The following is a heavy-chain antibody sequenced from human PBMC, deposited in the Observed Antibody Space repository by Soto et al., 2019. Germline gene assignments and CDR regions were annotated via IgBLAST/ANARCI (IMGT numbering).Heavy chain of an antibody. CDR3: ARDLDRRRAYYYDSSGYPSHYYGMDV. CDR1: GHTFTSYY. CDR2: INPSGGST. J-gene: IGHJ6*02. V-gene: IGHV1-46*01. D-gene: IGHD3-22*01. Sequence: AASVKVSCKASGHTFTSYYMHWVRQAPGQGLEWMGIINPSGGSTSYAQKFQGRVTMTRDTSTSTVYMELSSLRSEDTAVYYCARDLDRRRAYYYDSSGYPSHYYGMDVWGQGTTVTVSS.